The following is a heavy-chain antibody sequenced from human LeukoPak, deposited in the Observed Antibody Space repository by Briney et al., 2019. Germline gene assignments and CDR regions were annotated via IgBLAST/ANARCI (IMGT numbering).Heavy chain of an antibody. CDR3: ARGRDYGDSVWFDP. CDR1: GYTFTSYA. J-gene: IGHJ5*02. CDR2: INAGNGNT. Sequence: ASVNVSCTASGYTFTSYAMHWVRQAPGQRLEWMGWINAGNGNTKYSQKFQGRVTITRDTSASTAYMELSSLRSEDTAVYYCARGRDYGDSVWFDPWGQGTLVTVSS. V-gene: IGHV1-3*01. D-gene: IGHD4-17*01.